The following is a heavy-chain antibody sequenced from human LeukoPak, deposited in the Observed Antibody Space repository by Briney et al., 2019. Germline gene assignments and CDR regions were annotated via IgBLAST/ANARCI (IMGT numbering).Heavy chain of an antibody. CDR3: ARAGYYGPDAFDI. CDR2: IYHSGST. J-gene: IGHJ3*02. CDR1: GGSISSGGYS. D-gene: IGHD3-22*01. V-gene: IGHV4-30-2*01. Sequence: SETLSLTCAVSGGSISSGGYSWSWIRQPPGTGLEWIGYIYHSGSTYYNPSLKSRVTISVDRSKNQFSLKLSSVTAADTAVYYCARAGYYGPDAFDIWGQGTMVTVSS.